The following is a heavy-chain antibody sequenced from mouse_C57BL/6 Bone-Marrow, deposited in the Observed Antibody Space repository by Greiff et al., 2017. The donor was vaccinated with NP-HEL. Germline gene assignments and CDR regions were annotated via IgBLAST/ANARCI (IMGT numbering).Heavy chain of an antibody. CDR2: IYPGGGYT. D-gene: IGHD1-1*01. CDR1: GYTFTNYW. J-gene: IGHJ1*03. CDR3: ARFTTVVGYFDV. V-gene: IGHV1-63*01. Sequence: LVESGAELVRPGTSVKMSCKASGYTFTNYWIGWAKQRPGHGLEWIGDIYPGGGYTNYNEKFKGKATLTADKSSSTAYMQFSSLTSEDSAIYYCARFTTVVGYFDVWGTGTTVTVSS.